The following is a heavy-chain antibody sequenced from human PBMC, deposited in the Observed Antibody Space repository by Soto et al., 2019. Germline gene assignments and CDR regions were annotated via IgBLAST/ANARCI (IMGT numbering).Heavy chain of an antibody. J-gene: IGHJ5*02. CDR2: IYYSGST. Sequence: PXETLSLTCTVAGCSISSYYWSWIRQPPGKGLEWIGYIYYSGSTSYNPSLKSRVTISVDTSKNQFSLKLSSVTAADTAVYYCARDISNWFDPWGQGTLVTVSS. CDR1: GCSISSYY. CDR3: ARDISNWFDP. V-gene: IGHV4-59*01.